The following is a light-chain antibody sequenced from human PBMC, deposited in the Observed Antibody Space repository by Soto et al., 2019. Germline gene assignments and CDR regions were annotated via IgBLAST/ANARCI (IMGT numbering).Light chain of an antibody. CDR2: GAS. CDR3: QQYERSPTT. Sequence: EIVMTQSPATLSVSPGERATLSCRASQSVSSNLAWYQQKPGQAPRLLIYGASTRATGIPARFSGSGSGTEFTLTISSLQSEDFAVYYCQQYERSPTTFGGGTKVEIK. J-gene: IGKJ4*01. V-gene: IGKV3-15*01. CDR1: QSVSSN.